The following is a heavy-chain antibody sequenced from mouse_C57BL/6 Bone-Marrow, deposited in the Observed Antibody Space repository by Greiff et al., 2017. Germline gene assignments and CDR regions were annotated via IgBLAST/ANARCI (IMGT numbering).Heavy chain of an antibody. CDR2: IYPGCGST. Sequence: QVQLQQPGAELVKPGASVKMSCKASGYTFTSYWITWVKQRPGQGLVWIGDIYPGCGSTNYNEKFKSKATLTVDTSASAAYMQLSSLTSEDSAVYYCASDGYFDVWGTGTTVTVSS. CDR3: ASDGYFDV. V-gene: IGHV1-55*01. J-gene: IGHJ1*03. CDR1: GYTFTSYW.